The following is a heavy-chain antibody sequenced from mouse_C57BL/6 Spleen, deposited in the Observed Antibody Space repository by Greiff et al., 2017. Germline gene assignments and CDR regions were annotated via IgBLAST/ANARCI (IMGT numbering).Heavy chain of an antibody. V-gene: IGHV1-53*01. J-gene: IGHJ2*01. CDR1: GYTFTSYW. CDR2: INPSNGGT. D-gene: IGHD2-2*01. CDR3: ARSEVYYGYDGFDY. Sequence: QVHVKQPGTELVKPGASVKLSCKASGYTFTSYWMHWVKQRPGQGLEWIGNINPSNGGTNYNEKFKRKATLTVDKSSSTAYMQLSSLTSEDSAVYYCARSEVYYGYDGFDYWGQGTTLTVSS.